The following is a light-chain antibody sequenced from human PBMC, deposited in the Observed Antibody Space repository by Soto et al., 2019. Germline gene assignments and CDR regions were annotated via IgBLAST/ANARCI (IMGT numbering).Light chain of an antibody. CDR2: DAS. J-gene: IGKJ1*01. CDR3: QQYDTSPWT. Sequence: EIVSTQSPGTLSLSPGERATLSCGTSQSLTTNYLAWYQQKPGQAPRLLIYDASSRATGIPDRFSGSGSGTDFTLTISRLEPEDFALYFCQQYDTSPWTFGQGTKV. V-gene: IGKV3-20*01. CDR1: QSLTTNY.